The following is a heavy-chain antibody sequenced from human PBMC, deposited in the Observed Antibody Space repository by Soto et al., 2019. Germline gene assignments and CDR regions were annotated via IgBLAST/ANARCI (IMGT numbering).Heavy chain of an antibody. D-gene: IGHD1-1*01. J-gene: IGHJ5*02. CDR1: GDSISGFY. CDR2: IYATGTT. V-gene: IGHV4-4*07. Sequence: SETLSLTCTVSGDSISGFYWSWIRKSAGKGLEWIGRIYATGTTDYNPSLKSRVMMSVDTSKKQFSLKLRSVTAADTAVYYCVRDGTKSLRDWFDPWGQGISVTVSS. CDR3: VRDGTKSLRDWFDP.